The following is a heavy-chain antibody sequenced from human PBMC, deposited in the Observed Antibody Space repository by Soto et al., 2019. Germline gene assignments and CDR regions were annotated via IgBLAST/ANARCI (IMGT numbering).Heavy chain of an antibody. J-gene: IGHJ4*02. Sequence: PGGSLRLSCAASGFTFSIYAMSWVRQAPGKGLEWVSAISGSGGSTYYADSVKGRFTISRDNSKNTLYLQMNSLRAEDTAVYYCAKDARIVVVVAADYWGQGSLVTVAS. CDR3: AKDARIVVVVAADY. D-gene: IGHD2-15*01. V-gene: IGHV3-23*01. CDR1: GFTFSIYA. CDR2: ISGSGGST.